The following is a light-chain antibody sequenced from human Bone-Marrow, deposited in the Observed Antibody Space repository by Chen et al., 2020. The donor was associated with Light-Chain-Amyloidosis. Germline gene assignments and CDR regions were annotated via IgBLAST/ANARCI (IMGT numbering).Light chain of an antibody. Sequence: SALTHPPPGSGSPDHSITIPCSGTRTDIGGYNYVSWYQQHPGQAPKLVILTVSNGPSGFSGRFCGSKTGHMTSLTIVGLQAREEGVYFWRGYTRNDWVFG. J-gene: IGLJ3*02. V-gene: IGLV2-14*01. CDR2: TVS. CDR1: RTDIGGYNY. CDR3: RGYTRNDWV.